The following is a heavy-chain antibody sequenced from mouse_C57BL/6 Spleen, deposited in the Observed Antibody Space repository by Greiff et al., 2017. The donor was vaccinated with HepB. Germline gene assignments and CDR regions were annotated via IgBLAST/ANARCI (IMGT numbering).Heavy chain of an antibody. CDR3: AREISITTVVARAMDY. D-gene: IGHD1-1*01. Sequence: EVKLVESGPGLVKPSQSLSLTCSVTGYSITSGYYWNWIRQFPGNKLEWMGYISYDGSNNYNPSLKNRISITRDTSKNQFFLKLNSVTTEDTATYYCAREISITTVVARAMDYWGQGTSVTVSS. V-gene: IGHV3-6*01. CDR2: ISYDGSN. CDR1: GYSITSGYY. J-gene: IGHJ4*01.